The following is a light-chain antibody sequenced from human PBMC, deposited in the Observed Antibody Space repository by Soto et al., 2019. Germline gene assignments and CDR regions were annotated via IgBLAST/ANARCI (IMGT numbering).Light chain of an antibody. CDR3: CSFAGLYFYV. CDR2: DVT. J-gene: IGLJ1*01. V-gene: IGLV2-11*01. Sequence: QLVLTQPRSVSGSPGQSVTISCTGTSSDVGGYNYVSWYQHHPGKAPKLLIYDVTKRPSGVPDRFSGSKSGNTASLTISGLHADDEADYSCCSFAGLYFYVFGGGTELTVL. CDR1: SSDVGGYNY.